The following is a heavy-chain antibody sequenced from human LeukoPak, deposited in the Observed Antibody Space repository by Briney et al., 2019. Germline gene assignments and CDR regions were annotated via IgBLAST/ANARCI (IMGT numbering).Heavy chain of an antibody. Sequence: ASVKVSCKAYGYTFMSHGISWVRQAPGQGLEWMGWISGSSSSTNYAQRLQGRVTMTTDTSTTTAHMELRSLRSDDTAVYYCARATGTWGHDGFDIWGQGTMVTVSS. CDR2: ISGSSSST. CDR1: GYTFMSHG. V-gene: IGHV1-18*01. CDR3: ARATGTWGHDGFDI. J-gene: IGHJ3*02. D-gene: IGHD3-16*01.